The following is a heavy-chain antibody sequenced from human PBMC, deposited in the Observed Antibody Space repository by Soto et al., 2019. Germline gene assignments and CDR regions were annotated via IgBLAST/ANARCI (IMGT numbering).Heavy chain of an antibody. CDR3: ATSYGSGYRAFDF. D-gene: IGHD3-10*01. J-gene: IGHJ4*02. Sequence: QVQLVQSGAEVKRPGSSVKVSCKASGDTFNFYSINWVRQAPGLGLEWMGRVNPILSMSNYAQRFQGRVTVTADKSTSTAYMELSGPRSEDTAIYYCATSYGSGYRAFDFWGQGALVTVSS. CDR2: VNPILSMS. CDR1: GDTFNFYS. V-gene: IGHV1-69*04.